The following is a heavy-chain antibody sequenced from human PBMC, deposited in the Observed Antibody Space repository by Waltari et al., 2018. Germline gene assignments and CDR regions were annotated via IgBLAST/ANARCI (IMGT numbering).Heavy chain of an antibody. CDR1: GFTFSSYG. CDR2: ISYDGSNK. V-gene: IGHV3-30*18. J-gene: IGHJ6*02. CDR3: AKGHSSSWYSYYYGMDV. D-gene: IGHD6-13*01. Sequence: QVQLVESGGGVVQPGRSLRLSCAASGFTFSSYGMHWVRQSPGKGLEWVAVISYDGSNKYYADSVKGRFTISRDKSKNTLYLQMNSLRAEDTAVYYCAKGHSSSWYSYYYGMDVWGQGTTVTVSS.